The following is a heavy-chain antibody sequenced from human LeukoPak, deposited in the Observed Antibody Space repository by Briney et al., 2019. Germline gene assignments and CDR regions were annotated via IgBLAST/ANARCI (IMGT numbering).Heavy chain of an antibody. Sequence: ASVKVSCKASGYTFTTYDFSWVRQAPGQGLEWMGWINPNSGGTDYAQKFQGRVTMTRDTSISTAYMEVSRLRSDDTAVYYCARDYYDSSGYSRFDPWGQGTLVTVSS. CDR3: ARDYYDSSGYSRFDP. V-gene: IGHV1-2*02. J-gene: IGHJ5*02. CDR1: GYTFTTYD. D-gene: IGHD3-22*01. CDR2: INPNSGGT.